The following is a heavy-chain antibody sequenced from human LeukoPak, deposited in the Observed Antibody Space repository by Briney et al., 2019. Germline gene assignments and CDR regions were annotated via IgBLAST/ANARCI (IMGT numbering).Heavy chain of an antibody. D-gene: IGHD3-10*01. J-gene: IGHJ4*02. CDR1: GFTVSSNY. Sequence: GGSLRLSCAASGFTVSSNYMSWVRQAPGKGLEWVSAISGSGGSTYYADSVKGRFTISRDNSKNTLYLQMNSLRAEDTAVYYCAKPIYGSGKDYWGQGTLVTVSS. CDR3: AKPIYGSGKDY. CDR2: ISGSGGST. V-gene: IGHV3-23*01.